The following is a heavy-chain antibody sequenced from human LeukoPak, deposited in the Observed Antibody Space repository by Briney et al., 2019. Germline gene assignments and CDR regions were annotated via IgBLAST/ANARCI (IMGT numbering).Heavy chain of an antibody. V-gene: IGHV4-39*01. J-gene: IGHJ6*03. Sequence: SETLCLTCTVSGGSINTANYYWGWLRQPPGKGLEWIGSIYYSETTYDNPSLKSRVTISIETSKNQFSLRLSSVTASDTAVYYCARQRADYYYYYVDVWGEGTTVAVS. CDR1: GGSINTANYY. CDR2: IYYSETT. CDR3: ARQRADYYYYYVDV.